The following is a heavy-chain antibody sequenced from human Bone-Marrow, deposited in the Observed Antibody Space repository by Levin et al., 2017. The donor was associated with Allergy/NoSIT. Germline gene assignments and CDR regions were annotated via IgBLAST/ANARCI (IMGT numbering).Heavy chain of an antibody. J-gene: IGHJ6*02. CDR3: ASSRAPYYYYYGMDV. Sequence: GGSLRLSCAASGFTFSNYNMNWVRQAPGKGLEWVSDVSSSGSTIYYADSVKGRFTISRDNAKNSLYLQMNSLRAEDTAVYYCASSRAPYYYYYGMDVWGQGTTVTVSS. V-gene: IGHV3-48*01. CDR2: VSSSGSTI. CDR1: GFTFSNYN.